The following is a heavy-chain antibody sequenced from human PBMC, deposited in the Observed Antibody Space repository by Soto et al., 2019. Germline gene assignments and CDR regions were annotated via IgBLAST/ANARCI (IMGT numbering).Heavy chain of an antibody. CDR1: GFTFSSYS. D-gene: IGHD3-3*01. V-gene: IGHV3-48*01. Sequence: EVQLVESGGGLVQPGGSLRLSCAASGFTFSSYSMNWVRQAPGKGLEWVSYISSSSSTIYYADSVKGRFTISRDNAKISLYLQMNSLRAEDTGVYYCARDSIYDFWSCSYYFDYWGRGTLVTVSS. CDR2: ISSSSSTI. CDR3: ARDSIYDFWSCSYYFDY. J-gene: IGHJ4*02.